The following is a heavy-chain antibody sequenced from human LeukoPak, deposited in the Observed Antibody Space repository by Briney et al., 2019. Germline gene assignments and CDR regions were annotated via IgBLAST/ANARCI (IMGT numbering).Heavy chain of an antibody. D-gene: IGHD3-16*01. CDR1: GFTFSSYA. CDR2: ISGSGGST. J-gene: IGHJ4*02. CDR3: AKDLWGGYDFDY. Sequence: GGSLRLPCAASGFTFSSYAMSWVRQAPGKGLEWVSAISGSGGSTYYADSVKGRFTISRDNSKNTLYLQMNSLRAEDTAVYYCAKDLWGGYDFDYWGQGTLVTVSS. V-gene: IGHV3-23*01.